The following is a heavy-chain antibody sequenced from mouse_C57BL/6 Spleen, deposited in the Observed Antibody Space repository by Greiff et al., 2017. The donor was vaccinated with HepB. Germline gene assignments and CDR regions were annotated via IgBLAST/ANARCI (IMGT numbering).Heavy chain of an antibody. J-gene: IGHJ4*01. CDR2: IYPGSGNT. D-gene: IGHD2-2*01. Sequence: QVHVKQSGPELVKPGASVKISCKASGYSFTSYYIHWVKQRPGQGLEWIGWIYPGSGNTKYNEKFKGKATLTADTSSSTAYMQLSSLTSEDSAVYYCARSRGYDEGYYAMDYWGQGTSVTVSS. CDR1: GYSFTSYY. V-gene: IGHV1-66*01. CDR3: ARSRGYDEGYYAMDY.